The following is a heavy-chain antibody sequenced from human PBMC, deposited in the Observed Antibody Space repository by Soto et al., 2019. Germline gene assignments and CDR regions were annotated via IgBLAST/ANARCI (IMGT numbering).Heavy chain of an antibody. Sequence: QVQLVQSGAEVKKPGASVKVSCKASGYTFTDYYMHWVRQAPGQGLEWMGWINPNSGGTNYAQNFQGRVTMTRDTSISTAYMELNMLRSDDTAVYYCARDQSPSSGWPGLDVWGQGTTVTVSS. CDR3: ARDQSPSSGWPGLDV. CDR1: GYTFTDYY. V-gene: IGHV1-2*02. J-gene: IGHJ6*02. D-gene: IGHD6-19*01. CDR2: INPNSGGT.